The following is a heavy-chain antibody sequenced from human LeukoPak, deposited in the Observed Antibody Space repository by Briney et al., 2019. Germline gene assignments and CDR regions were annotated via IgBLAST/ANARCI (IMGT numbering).Heavy chain of an antibody. CDR3: AKRYYYGSGSYDY. D-gene: IGHD3-10*01. Sequence: PGGSLRLSCAASGFTFSCYAMSWVRQAPGKGLEWVSSISGSGGTTYYADSVKGRFTISRDNSKNTLFLQMNSLRAEDTAVYYCAKRYYYGSGSYDYWGQGTLVSVSS. J-gene: IGHJ4*02. CDR1: GFTFSCYA. V-gene: IGHV3-23*01. CDR2: ISGSGGTT.